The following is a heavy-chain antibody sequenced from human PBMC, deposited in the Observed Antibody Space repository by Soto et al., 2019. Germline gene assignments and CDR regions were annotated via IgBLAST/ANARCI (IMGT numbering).Heavy chain of an antibody. D-gene: IGHD3-22*01. V-gene: IGHV1-58*01. Sequence: SVKFSCKGSAFTCSRPAVQLVRLALGQCLEWIGWVVAASGKTDYSQIFQERVTITRDMSTSTAYMELSSLSSEDTDVYYCEANLDWGSYDFGGYPSWGQGTLVTDSS. CDR3: EANLDWGSYDFGGYPS. CDR2: VVAASGKT. CDR1: AFTCSRPA. J-gene: IGHJ4*02.